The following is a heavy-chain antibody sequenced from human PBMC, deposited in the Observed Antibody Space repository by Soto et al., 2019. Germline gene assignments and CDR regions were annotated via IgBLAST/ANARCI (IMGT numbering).Heavy chain of an antibody. CDR1: GYTFNNFF. J-gene: IGHJ6*03. CDR3: ARESQEFLEWLLWPYYYMDV. D-gene: IGHD3-3*01. CDR2: IHPDGINT. V-gene: IGHV1-46*02. Sequence: GASVKVSCKASGYTFNNFFMHWVRQAPGQGLEWMGMIHPDGINTGYAQRFQGRVTITRDTSASTAYMELSSLRSEDTAVYYCARESQEFLEWLLWPYYYMDVWGKGTTVTVSS.